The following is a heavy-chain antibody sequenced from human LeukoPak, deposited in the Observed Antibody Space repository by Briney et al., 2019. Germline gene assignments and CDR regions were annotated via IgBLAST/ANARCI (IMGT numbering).Heavy chain of an antibody. J-gene: IGHJ3*02. D-gene: IGHD6-19*01. V-gene: IGHV3-21*04. CDR3: AKESLSSSGWFNDAFDI. CDR2: ISSSGSHI. CDR1: GFTFSTCN. Sequence: GGSLRLSCTASGFTFSTCNMNWVRQAPGKGLEWVSFISSSGSHINYADSVKGRFTISRDNAKNSLYLQMNSLRAEDTAVYYCAKESLSSSGWFNDAFDIWGQGTMVTVSS.